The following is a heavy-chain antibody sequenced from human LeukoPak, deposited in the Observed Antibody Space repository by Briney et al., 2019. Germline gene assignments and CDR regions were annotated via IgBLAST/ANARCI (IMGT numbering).Heavy chain of an antibody. CDR3: ARGVVATSYYFDY. Sequence: SETLSLTCAVSGGSISSGGYSWSWIRQPPGKGLEWIGYIYHSGSTYYNPSLKSRVTISVDRSKNQFSLKLSSVTAADTAVYYCARGVVATSYYFDYWGQGTLVTVSS. D-gene: IGHD5-12*01. CDR2: IYHSGST. V-gene: IGHV4-30-2*01. CDR1: GGSISSGGYS. J-gene: IGHJ4*02.